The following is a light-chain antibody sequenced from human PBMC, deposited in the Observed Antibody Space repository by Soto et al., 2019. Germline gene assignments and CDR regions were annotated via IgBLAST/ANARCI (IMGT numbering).Light chain of an antibody. CDR3: GSYAGNSMGI. CDR1: SSDVGGYNY. CDR2: EVS. J-gene: IGLJ2*01. V-gene: IGLV2-8*01. Sequence: QSALTQPASVSGSPGQSITISCTGTSSDVGGYNYVSWYQQHPGKAPKLIIYEVSRRPSGVPDRFSGSKSGNTASLTVSGLQAEDEADYYCGSYAGNSMGIFGGGTKLTVL.